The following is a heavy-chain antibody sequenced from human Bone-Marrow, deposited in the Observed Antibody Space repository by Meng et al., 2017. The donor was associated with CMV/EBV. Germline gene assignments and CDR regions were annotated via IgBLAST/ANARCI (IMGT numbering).Heavy chain of an antibody. D-gene: IGHD2-2*02. CDR2: IYPGDSVT. Sequence: KVSCKGSGYSFTSYWIGWVRQMPGKGLEWMGIIYPGDSVTRYSQSFQGQVTISTDKSISTAYLQWSSLKASDTAMYYCARQLLYCSSTSCYTSDAFDIWGQGTMVTVSS. CDR3: ARQLLYCSSTSCYTSDAFDI. J-gene: IGHJ3*02. CDR1: GYSFTSYW. V-gene: IGHV5-51*01.